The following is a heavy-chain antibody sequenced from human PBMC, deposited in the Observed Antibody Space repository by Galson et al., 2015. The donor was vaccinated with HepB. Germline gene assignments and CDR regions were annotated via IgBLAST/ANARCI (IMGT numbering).Heavy chain of an antibody. V-gene: IGHV1-3*01. J-gene: IGHJ3*02. D-gene: IGHD3-22*01. CDR2: INAGNGNT. CDR1: GYTFTSYA. CDR3: ARVPYDSSGYYFMAFDI. Sequence: SVKVSCKASGYTFTSYAMHWVRQAPGQRLEWMGWINAGNGNTKYSQKFQGRVTITRDTSASTAYMELSSLRSEDTAVYYCARVPYDSSGYYFMAFDIWGQGTMVTVSS.